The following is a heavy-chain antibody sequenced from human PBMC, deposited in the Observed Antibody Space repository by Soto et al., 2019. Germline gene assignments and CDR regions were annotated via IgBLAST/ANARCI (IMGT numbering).Heavy chain of an antibody. Sequence: QVQLVQSGAEVKKPGASVKVSCKASGYTFTSYXXXXVXQAPGQGLEWMGWISAYNGXTNYAQKLQGRVTMXTDTSTSTXXMEXXSXXSDDTAVYYCARASYTGMAGNPYDYWGQGTLVTVSS. CDR1: GYTFTSYX. D-gene: IGHD5-18*01. V-gene: IGHV1-18*01. J-gene: IGHJ4*02. CDR2: ISAYNGXT. CDR3: ARASYTGMAGNPYDY.